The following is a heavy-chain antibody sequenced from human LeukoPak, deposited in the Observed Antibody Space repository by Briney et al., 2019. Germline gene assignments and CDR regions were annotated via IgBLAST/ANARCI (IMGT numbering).Heavy chain of an antibody. Sequence: SETLSLTCTVSGGSISSYYWSWIRQPPGKGLEWIGYIYYSGSTNYNPSLKSRVTISVDTSKNQFSPKLSSVTASDPAVYYCAEDTFLKWYFDYWGQGTLVTVSS. J-gene: IGHJ4*02. CDR3: AEDTFLKWYFDY. CDR2: IYYSGST. CDR1: GGSISSYY. D-gene: IGHD3-3*01. V-gene: IGHV4-59*01.